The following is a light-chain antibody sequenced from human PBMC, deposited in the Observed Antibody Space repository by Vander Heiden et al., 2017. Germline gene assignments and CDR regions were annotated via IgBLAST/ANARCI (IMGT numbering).Light chain of an antibody. Sequence: EIVMTQSPATLSVSPGERATLSCRASQSVRSDLAWYQQKHGQAPRLLIYAASTRATGLPARFSGGGSGTEFTLTISSLQSEDFAVYFCQQYSSWPLTFGPGTKVDMK. CDR1: QSVRSD. CDR2: AAS. V-gene: IGKV3-15*01. CDR3: QQYSSWPLT. J-gene: IGKJ3*01.